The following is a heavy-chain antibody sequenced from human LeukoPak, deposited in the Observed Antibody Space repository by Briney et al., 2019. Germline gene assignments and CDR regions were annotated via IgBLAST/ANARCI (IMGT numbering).Heavy chain of an antibody. CDR3: AKGQVLRFLEWLLSFDY. V-gene: IGHV3-23*01. D-gene: IGHD3-3*01. CDR2: ISGSGGST. J-gene: IGHJ4*02. Sequence: GGSLRLSCAASGFTFSSYAMSWVRQAPGKGLEWVSAISGSGGSTYYADSVKGRFTISRDNSKNTLYLQMNSLRAEDTAVYYCAKGQVLRFLEWLLSFDYWGRGTLVTVSS. CDR1: GFTFSSYA.